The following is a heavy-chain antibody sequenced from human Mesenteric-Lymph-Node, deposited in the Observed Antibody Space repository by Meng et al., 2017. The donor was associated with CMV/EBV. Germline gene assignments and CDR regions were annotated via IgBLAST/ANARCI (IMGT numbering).Heavy chain of an antibody. CDR1: GGTFSSYT. Sequence: SVKVSCKASGGTFSSYTISWVRQAPGQGLEWMGRIIPILGIANYAQKFQGRVTITADKSTSTAYMELSSLRSEDTAVYYGARFPPVTVTLPSRPGMDVWGQGTTVTVSS. D-gene: IGHD4-17*01. J-gene: IGHJ6*02. CDR3: ARFPPVTVTLPSRPGMDV. CDR2: IIPILGIA. V-gene: IGHV1-69*02.